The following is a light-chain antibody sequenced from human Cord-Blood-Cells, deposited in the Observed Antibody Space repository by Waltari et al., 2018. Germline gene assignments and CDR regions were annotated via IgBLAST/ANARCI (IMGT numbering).Light chain of an antibody. CDR1: QSLSRSY. J-gene: IGKJ2*01. CDR2: GAS. CDR3: KQYAS. V-gene: IGKV3-20*01. Sequence: EFVLPQPPGTLSLSPIVRATLPCRASQSLSRSYLACYQQKPGQAPMHSTYGASSRATAIPDRCSGSGSGTDFTLTISSLESEDFAVYYCKQYASFGQGTKLEIK.